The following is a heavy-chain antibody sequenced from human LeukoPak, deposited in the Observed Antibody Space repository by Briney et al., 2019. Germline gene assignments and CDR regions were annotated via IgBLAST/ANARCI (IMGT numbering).Heavy chain of an antibody. V-gene: IGHV1-46*02. J-gene: IGHJ4*02. D-gene: IGHD1-1*01. Sequence: ASVKVSCKASGYTFNSYYMHWVRQAPGQGLEWMGIINPSGGSTSYAQKFQGRVTMTRDTSTSTVYMELSSLRSEDTAVYYCARDRGGTGDFDYWGQGTLVTVSS. CDR2: INPSGGST. CDR1: GYTFNSYY. CDR3: ARDRGGTGDFDY.